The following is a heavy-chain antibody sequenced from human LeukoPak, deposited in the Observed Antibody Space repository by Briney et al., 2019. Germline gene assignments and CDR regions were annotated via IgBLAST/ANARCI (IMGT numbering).Heavy chain of an antibody. Sequence: GGSLRLSCAASGFTFSSCWMTWVRQAPGQGLEWVANIKQDGSAKYYVDSVKGRFTISRDNAKNSLYLQMNSLRVEDTAVYYCTRDTGCSGGACYSFYDYWGQGTLVTVSS. CDR1: GFTFSSCW. V-gene: IGHV3-7*01. CDR3: TRDTGCSGGACYSFYDY. D-gene: IGHD2-15*01. CDR2: IKQDGSAK. J-gene: IGHJ4*02.